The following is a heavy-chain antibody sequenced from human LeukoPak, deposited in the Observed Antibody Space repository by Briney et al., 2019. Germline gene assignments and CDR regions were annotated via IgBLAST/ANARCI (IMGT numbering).Heavy chain of an antibody. CDR2: IYYSGST. Sequence: TSETLSLTCTVSGGSISSDYWNWIRQPPGKGLEWIGYIYYSGSTNYNPSLKSRVTISVDTSKNQFSLKLSSVTAADTAVYYCARHLTRYSYGYDYWGQGTLVTVSS. V-gene: IGHV4-59*08. D-gene: IGHD5-18*01. CDR1: GGSISSDY. CDR3: ARHLTRYSYGYDY. J-gene: IGHJ4*02.